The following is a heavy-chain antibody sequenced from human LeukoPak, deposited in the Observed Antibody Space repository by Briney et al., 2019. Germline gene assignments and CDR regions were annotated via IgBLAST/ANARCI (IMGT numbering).Heavy chain of an antibody. V-gene: IGHV3-53*01. CDR3: ARDRGYGGNYDFDY. CDR1: GFTFSSYA. Sequence: GGSLRLSCAASGFTFSSYAMHWVRQAPGKGLEWVSVIHSGGSTYYADSVKGRFTISRDNSKNTLYLQMNSLRVEDTAVYYCARDRGYGGNYDFDYWGQGTLVTVSS. D-gene: IGHD4-23*01. CDR2: IHSGGST. J-gene: IGHJ4*02.